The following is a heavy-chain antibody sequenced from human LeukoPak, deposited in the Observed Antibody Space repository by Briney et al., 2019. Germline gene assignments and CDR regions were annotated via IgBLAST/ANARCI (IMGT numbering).Heavy chain of an antibody. CDR3: ARDYGSSWHRLRYYYYYGMDV. CDR2: ISAYNGNT. V-gene: IGHV1-18*01. J-gene: IGHJ6*02. D-gene: IGHD6-13*01. CDR1: GYTFTSYS. Sequence: ASVKVSCKASGYTFTSYSISWVRQAPGQGLEWMGWISAYNGNTNYAQKLQGRVTMTTDTSTSTAYMELRSLRSDDTAVYYCARDYGSSWHRLRYYYYYGMDVWGQGTTVTVSS.